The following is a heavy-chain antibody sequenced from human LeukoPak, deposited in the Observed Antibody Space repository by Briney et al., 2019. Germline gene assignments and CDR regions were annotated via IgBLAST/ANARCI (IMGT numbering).Heavy chain of an antibody. CDR1: GFTFSNYE. Sequence: GGSLRLSCAGSGFTFSNYEMNWDRQAPGKGLEWISYISSTGRTKYYADSVKGRFTVSRDNAKTSLYLQMSSLRTEDTAVYYCARENGDYGVPFDFWGQGTLVAVSS. J-gene: IGHJ4*02. V-gene: IGHV3-48*03. D-gene: IGHD4/OR15-4a*01. CDR2: ISSTGRTK. CDR3: ARENGDYGVPFDF.